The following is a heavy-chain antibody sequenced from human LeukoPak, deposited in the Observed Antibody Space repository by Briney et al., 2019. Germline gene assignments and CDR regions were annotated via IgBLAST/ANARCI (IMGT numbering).Heavy chain of an antibody. J-gene: IGHJ4*02. CDR2: IRYDGSNK. Sequence: GGSLRLSCAASGFTLSSYGMHWVRQAPGKGLEWVAVIRYDGSNKYYADSVKGRFTISRDNSKNTVYLQMNSLRAEDTAVYYCAREGSGYSDYDPDYWGQGTLVTVSS. D-gene: IGHD5-12*01. CDR3: AREGSGYSDYDPDY. CDR1: GFTLSSYG. V-gene: IGHV3-33*01.